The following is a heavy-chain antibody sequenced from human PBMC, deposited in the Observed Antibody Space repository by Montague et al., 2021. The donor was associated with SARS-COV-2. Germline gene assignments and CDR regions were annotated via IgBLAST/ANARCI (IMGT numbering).Heavy chain of an antibody. CDR3: ARVRAVPAAMRIVSLGRCYYGMDV. J-gene: IGHJ6*02. CDR2: INHSGST. D-gene: IGHD2-2*01. Sequence: SETLSLTCAVYGGSFSGYYWSWIRQPPGKGLEWIGEINHSGSTNYNPSLKSRVTISVDTSKNQFSLKLSSVTAADTAVYYRARVRAVPAAMRIVSLGRCYYGMDVWGQGTTVTVSS. CDR1: GGSFSGYY. V-gene: IGHV4-34*01.